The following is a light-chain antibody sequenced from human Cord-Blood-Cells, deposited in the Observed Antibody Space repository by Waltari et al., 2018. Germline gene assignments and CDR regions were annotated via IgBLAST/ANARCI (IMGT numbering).Light chain of an antibody. CDR1: QSISSY. V-gene: IGKV1-39*01. CDR2: AAS. J-gene: IGKJ1*01. CDR3: QPSYSTPWT. Sequence: DIQMTQSPSSLSASVGDRVTITFRATQSISSYLNWYQQKPGKAPMLLLYAASSLQSGVPSRFSGSGSGTDFTLTISSQQPEDFATYYCQPSYSTPWTFGQGTKVEIK.